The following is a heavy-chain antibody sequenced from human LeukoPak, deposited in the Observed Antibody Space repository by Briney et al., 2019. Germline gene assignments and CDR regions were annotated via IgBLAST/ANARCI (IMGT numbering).Heavy chain of an antibody. V-gene: IGHV3-23*01. CDR2: ISGSGGST. Sequence: PGGSLRLSCAASGSTFSSYAMSWVRQAPGKGLEWVSAISGSGGSTYYADSVKGRFTISRDNSKNTLYLQMNSLRAEDTAVYYCAKLTYYYDSSGPFDYWGQGTLVTVSS. CDR1: GSTFSSYA. J-gene: IGHJ4*02. D-gene: IGHD3-22*01. CDR3: AKLTYYYDSSGPFDY.